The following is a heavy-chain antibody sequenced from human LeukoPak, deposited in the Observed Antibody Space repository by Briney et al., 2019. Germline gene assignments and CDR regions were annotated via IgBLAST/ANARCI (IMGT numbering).Heavy chain of an antibody. CDR3: AKDRTYYDFWSGYVTFDY. J-gene: IGHJ4*02. D-gene: IGHD3-3*01. Sequence: GGSLRLSCAASGFTFSSYAMSWVRQAPGKGLEWVSAISGSGGSTYHADSVKGRFTISRDNSKNTLYLQMNSLRAEDTAVYYCAKDRTYYDFWSGYVTFDYWGQGTLVTVSS. CDR1: GFTFSSYA. CDR2: ISGSGGST. V-gene: IGHV3-23*01.